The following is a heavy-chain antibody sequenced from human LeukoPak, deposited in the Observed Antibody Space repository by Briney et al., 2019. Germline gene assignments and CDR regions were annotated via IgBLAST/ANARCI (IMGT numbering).Heavy chain of an antibody. Sequence: PGGSLRLSCAASGFTFSDSYMSWIRQAPGKGLEYVANIKQDGSEKFYVDSVKGRFTISRDNAKNSLYLQMNGLRAEDTAVYYCARDRGRMGTNWAGACNIWGQGTMVTVSS. D-gene: IGHD1-1*01. CDR1: GFTFSDSY. CDR2: IKQDGSEK. J-gene: IGHJ3*02. CDR3: ARDRGRMGTNWAGACNI. V-gene: IGHV3-7*01.